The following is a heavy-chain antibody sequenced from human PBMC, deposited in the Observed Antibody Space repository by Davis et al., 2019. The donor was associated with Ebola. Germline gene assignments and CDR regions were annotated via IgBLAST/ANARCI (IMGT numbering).Heavy chain of an antibody. CDR2: IGSSDGNT. V-gene: IGHV3-23*01. CDR1: PFPFIPYA. D-gene: IGHD2-2*01. J-gene: IGHJ4*02. Sequence: PGGSLRLSFPLSPFPFIPYAMSWVRQAPGKGLEWVSGIGSSDGNTYYADSLKGRSTISRDNSKNTLYLQMNSLRVEDTAVYYCANKLVPASRWGQGTLVTVSS. CDR3: ANKLVPASR.